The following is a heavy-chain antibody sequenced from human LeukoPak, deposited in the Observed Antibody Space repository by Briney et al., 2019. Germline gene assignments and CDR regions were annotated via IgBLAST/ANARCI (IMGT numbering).Heavy chain of an antibody. CDR3: ARGGYSGYDSFDY. CDR1: GGSFSGYY. D-gene: IGHD5-12*01. Sequence: SETLSLTCAVYGGSFSGYYRSWIRQPPGKGLEWIGEINHSGSTNYNPSLKSRVTISVDTSKNQFSLKLSSVTAADTAVYYCARGGYSGYDSFDYWGQGTLVTVSS. J-gene: IGHJ4*02. V-gene: IGHV4-34*01. CDR2: INHSGST.